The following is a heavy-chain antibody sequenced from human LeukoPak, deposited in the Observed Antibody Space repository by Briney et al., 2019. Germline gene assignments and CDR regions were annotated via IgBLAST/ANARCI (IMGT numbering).Heavy chain of an antibody. Sequence: PGGSLRLSCAASGFTFSSYGMHWVRQAPGKGLEWVAVISYDGSNKYYADSVKGRFTISRDNPKNTLYLQMNSLRAEDTAVYYCVVWFGLFDPWGQGTLVTVSS. J-gene: IGHJ5*02. CDR1: GFTFSSYG. CDR3: VVWFGLFDP. V-gene: IGHV3-30*03. D-gene: IGHD3-10*01. CDR2: ISYDGSNK.